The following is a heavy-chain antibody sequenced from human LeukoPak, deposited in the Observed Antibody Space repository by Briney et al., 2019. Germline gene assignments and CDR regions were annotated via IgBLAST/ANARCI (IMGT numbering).Heavy chain of an antibody. CDR2: ISGGGGST. CDR1: GFTFSSYA. D-gene: IGHD3-3*01. V-gene: IGHV3-23*01. J-gene: IGHJ4*02. Sequence: GGSLRLSCAASGFTFSSYAMSWVRQAPGKGLEWVSAISGGGGSTYYADSVKGRFTISRDNSKNTLYLQMNSLRAEDTAVYYCAKRHYGFWSGYQIQMYYFGYWGQGTLVTVSS. CDR3: AKRHYGFWSGYQIQMYYFGY.